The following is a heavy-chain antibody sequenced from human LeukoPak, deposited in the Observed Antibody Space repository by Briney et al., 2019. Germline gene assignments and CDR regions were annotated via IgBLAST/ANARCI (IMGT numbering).Heavy chain of an antibody. CDR3: AREGSMAARPFVSIDY. J-gene: IGHJ4*02. Sequence: SETLSLTCTVSGGSIRTYYWSWIRQPAGKALEWIGRIHTSGSTDYNPSLESRVSMSVDTSKNQFSLKLRSVTAADTAVYYCAREGSMAARPFVSIDYWGQGTLVTVSS. CDR2: IHTSGST. V-gene: IGHV4-4*07. CDR1: GGSIRTYY. D-gene: IGHD6-6*01.